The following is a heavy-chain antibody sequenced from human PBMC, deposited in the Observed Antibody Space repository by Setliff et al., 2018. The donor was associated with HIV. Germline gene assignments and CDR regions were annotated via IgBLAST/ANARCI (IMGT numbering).Heavy chain of an antibody. Sequence: SETLSLTCAVYGGPLTGYFWTWIRQSPGKGLEWVGQVNRDGGALYNPSLRSRVTISVDTSKNQFSLKLTSMTAADTAVYYCARGWVRGPIISPGTYFSYGLDVWGQGTPVTVSS. CDR3: ARGWVRGPIISPGTYFSYGLDV. J-gene: IGHJ6*02. V-gene: IGHV4-34*01. CDR1: GGPLTGYF. CDR2: VNRDGGA. D-gene: IGHD3-10*01.